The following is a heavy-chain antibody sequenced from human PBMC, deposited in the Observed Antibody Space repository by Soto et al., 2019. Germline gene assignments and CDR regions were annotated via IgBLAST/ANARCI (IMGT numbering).Heavy chain of an antibody. CDR1: GGTFNSYA. D-gene: IGHD2-21*01. J-gene: IGHJ6*02. CDR3: TRCVIRYHSIGDSLAIDGMDV. CDR2: TIPMFGTT. V-gene: IGHV1-69*12. Sequence: QVQLVQSGAEVKKPESSVRVSCKASGGTFNSYAITWVRQAPGQGLEWMGGTIPMFGTTNYAEKFQGRVTITADEPRTTANTELSSRRSAYTAGSYCTRCVIRYHSIGDSLAIDGMDVWGQGTAVIVSS.